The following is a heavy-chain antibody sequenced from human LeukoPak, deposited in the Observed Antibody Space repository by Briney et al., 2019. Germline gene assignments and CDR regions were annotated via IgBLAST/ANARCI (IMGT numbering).Heavy chain of an antibody. V-gene: IGHV3-21*01. Sequence: PGGSLRLSCAASGFTFSSYSMNWVRQAPGKGLEWVSSISSSSSYIYYADSVKGRFTISRDNAKNSLYLQMNSLGAEDTAVYYCAREFDVAVAGPAFDYWGQGTLVTVSS. J-gene: IGHJ4*02. D-gene: IGHD6-19*01. CDR3: AREFDVAVAGPAFDY. CDR2: ISSSSSYI. CDR1: GFTFSSYS.